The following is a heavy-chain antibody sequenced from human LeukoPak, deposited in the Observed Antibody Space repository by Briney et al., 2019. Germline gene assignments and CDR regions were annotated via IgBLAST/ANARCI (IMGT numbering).Heavy chain of an antibody. D-gene: IGHD6-19*01. CDR3: AKDIRSSGWYDFDY. J-gene: IGHJ4*02. Sequence: GGSLRLSCAASGFTFDDYAMHWVRHAPGKGLEWVSGISWNSGSIGYADSVKGRFTISRDNAKNSLYLQMNSLRAEDTALYYCAKDIRSSGWYDFDYWGQGTLVTVSS. CDR1: GFTFDDYA. V-gene: IGHV3-9*01. CDR2: ISWNSGSI.